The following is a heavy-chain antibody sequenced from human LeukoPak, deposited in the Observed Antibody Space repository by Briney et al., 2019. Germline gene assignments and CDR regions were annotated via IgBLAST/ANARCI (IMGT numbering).Heavy chain of an antibody. V-gene: IGHV3-53*01. D-gene: IGHD3-10*01. CDR1: GFTVSTNY. J-gene: IGHJ4*02. Sequence: PGGSLRLSCVVSGFTVSTNYMSWVRQAQGKVLEWVSVIYSGGSTYYADSVKGRFTISRDNSKNTLSLQMNSLRAEDTAVYYCARQTMGFDYWGQGTLVTVSS. CDR3: ARQTMGFDY. CDR2: IYSGGST.